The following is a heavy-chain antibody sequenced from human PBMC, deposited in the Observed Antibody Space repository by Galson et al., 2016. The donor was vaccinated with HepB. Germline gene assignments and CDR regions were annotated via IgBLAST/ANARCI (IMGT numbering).Heavy chain of an antibody. Sequence: SLRLSCAVSGLTLSRYWMSWVRQAPGKGLEWVSYMSSGSSSIYYADSVKGRFTISRDNAKNSLYLQLTSLRDEDTAVYYCARDGYSGSLYLGSAFDIWGQGTVVTVSS. CDR3: ARDGYSGSLYLGSAFDI. D-gene: IGHD6-13*01. CDR1: GLTLSRYW. J-gene: IGHJ3*02. V-gene: IGHV3-48*02. CDR2: MSSGSSSI.